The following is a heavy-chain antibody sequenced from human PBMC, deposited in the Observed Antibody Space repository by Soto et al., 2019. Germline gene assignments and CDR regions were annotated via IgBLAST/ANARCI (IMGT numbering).Heavy chain of an antibody. Sequence: QVQLQQWGAGLLKPSETLSLTCAVYGGSFSGYYWSWIRQPPGKGLEWIGEINHSGSTNYNPSLKSRVTISVDTSKNQFSLKLSSVTAADTAVYYCARGYYGSGVTDYWGQGTLVTVSS. CDR2: INHSGST. CDR3: ARGYYGSGVTDY. CDR1: GGSFSGYY. D-gene: IGHD3-10*01. J-gene: IGHJ4*02. V-gene: IGHV4-34*01.